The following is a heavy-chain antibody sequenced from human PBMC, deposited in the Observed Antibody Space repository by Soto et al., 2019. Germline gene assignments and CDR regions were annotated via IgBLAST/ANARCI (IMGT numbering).Heavy chain of an antibody. CDR2: ISYDGSNK. Sequence: QVQLVESGGGVVQPGRSLRLSCAASGFTFSSYGMHWVRQAPGKGLEWVAVISYDGSNKYYADSVKGRFTISRDNSKNTLYLQMNSLRAEDTAVYYCAQAGGYSYGSPGYWGQGTLVTVSS. CDR1: GFTFSSYG. J-gene: IGHJ4*02. V-gene: IGHV3-30*18. CDR3: AQAGGYSYGSPGY. D-gene: IGHD5-18*01.